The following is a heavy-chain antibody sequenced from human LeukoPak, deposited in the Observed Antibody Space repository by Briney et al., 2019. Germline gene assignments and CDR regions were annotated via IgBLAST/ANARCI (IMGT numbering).Heavy chain of an antibody. CDR1: GGSINSGPYS. J-gene: IGHJ3*02. V-gene: IGHV4-30-2*01. CDR2: IYHSGST. CDR3: ARDRASHDAFDI. Sequence: SETLSLTCAVSGGSINSGPYSWSWFRQPPGKGLEWIGYIYHSGSTSYNPSLKSRVTISLDRSKNQFSLNLSSVTAADTAVYYCARDRASHDAFDIWGPGTMVTVSS. D-gene: IGHD2-21*01.